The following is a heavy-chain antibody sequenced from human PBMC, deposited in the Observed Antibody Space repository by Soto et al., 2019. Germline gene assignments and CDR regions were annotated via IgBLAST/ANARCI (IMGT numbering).Heavy chain of an antibody. CDR2: IYYSGST. CDR3: ARGGVPAPIATNWFHP. Sequence: SETLSLTCSVSGASISSYYWSWIRQPPGKGLEWIGYIYYSGSTNYNSSLKSRVTISVDTSKNQSSLKLSSVTAADTAVYYCARGGVPAPIATNWFHPWGQGTLVTVS. CDR1: GASISSYY. D-gene: IGHD2-2*02. J-gene: IGHJ5*02. V-gene: IGHV4-59*01.